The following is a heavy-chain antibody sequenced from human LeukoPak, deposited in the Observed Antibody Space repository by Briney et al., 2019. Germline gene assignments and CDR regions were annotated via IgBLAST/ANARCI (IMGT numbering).Heavy chain of an antibody. J-gene: IGHJ4*02. CDR1: GFTFSSYN. D-gene: IGHD6-19*01. CDR2: ISYDGSNK. Sequence: GGSLRLSCAASGFTFSSYNMNWVRQAPGKGLEWVAVISYDGSNKYYADSVKGRFTISRDNSKNTLYLQMNSLRAEDTAVYYCARDPGRWLVRYFDYWGQGTLVTVSS. CDR3: ARDPGRWLVRYFDY. V-gene: IGHV3-30-3*01.